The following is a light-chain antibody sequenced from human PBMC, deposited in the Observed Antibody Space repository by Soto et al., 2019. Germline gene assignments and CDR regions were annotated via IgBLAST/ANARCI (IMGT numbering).Light chain of an antibody. CDR2: GAK. V-gene: IGKV1-39*01. J-gene: IGKJ5*01. Sequence: DIQMTQSPSFLSASVGDRVTITCRASQAISNYLNWYQQRPGKAPNLLIFGAKTLQSGVPSRFSCSGYVTDFPLTITTLQPEDVGIYYFQQCHATPLTFGQGTLLDI. CDR1: QAISNY. CDR3: QQCHATPLT.